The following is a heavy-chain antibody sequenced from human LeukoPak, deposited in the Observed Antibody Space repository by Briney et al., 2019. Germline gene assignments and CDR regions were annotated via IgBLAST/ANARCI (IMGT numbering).Heavy chain of an antibody. J-gene: IGHJ3*02. Sequence: TGGSLRLSCAASGFTFSSYAMSWVRQAPGKGLEWVANIKQDGSEKYYVDSVKGRFTISRDNAKNSLYLQMNSLRAEDTAVYYCAREGPGITIFGVDDNAFDIWGQGTMVTVSS. CDR2: IKQDGSEK. D-gene: IGHD3-3*01. V-gene: IGHV3-7*01. CDR3: AREGPGITIFGVDDNAFDI. CDR1: GFTFSSYA.